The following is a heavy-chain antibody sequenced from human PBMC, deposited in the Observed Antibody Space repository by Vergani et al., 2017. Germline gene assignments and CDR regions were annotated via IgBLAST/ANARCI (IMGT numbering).Heavy chain of an antibody. J-gene: IGHJ6*02. CDR1: DSSIMTNPY. D-gene: IGHD3-10*01. Sequence: QVQLQESGPGLVKPSETLTLTCDVSDSSIMTNPYWGWFRQSPGKGLEWIGCIHHSGDTHYNSSLKSRVSISIVSSSKFSLGLTSVSAADTAIYYCARHRGSGGFFASSYFDGMDVWGHGNTGTGSS. CDR3: ARHRGSGGFFASSYFDGMDV. CDR2: IHHSGDT. V-gene: IGHV4-38-2*01.